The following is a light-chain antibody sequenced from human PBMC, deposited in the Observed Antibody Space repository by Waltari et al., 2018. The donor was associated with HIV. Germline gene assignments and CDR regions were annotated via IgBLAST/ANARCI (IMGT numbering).Light chain of an antibody. CDR1: QDIRNF. J-gene: IGKJ1*01. V-gene: IGKV1-33*01. CDR3: QQLNGYPRT. Sequence: DIQMTQSPPSLSASVGDRVTITCQASQDIRNFLNWYQQKPGQVPKLLIYDASNLETGVPSRFSGSGSGTDFTLTISSLQPEDFATYYCQQLNGYPRTFGQGTKVERK. CDR2: DAS.